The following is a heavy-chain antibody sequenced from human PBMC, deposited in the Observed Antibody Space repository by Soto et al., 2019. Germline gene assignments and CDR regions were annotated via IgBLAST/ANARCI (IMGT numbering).Heavy chain of an antibody. CDR2: IYNSGNT. CDR3: SRKSGSAYYFDY. CDR1: GGSVSSGDYY. Sequence: PSETLSLTCAVSGGSVSSGDYYWTWIRQPPGKGLEWIGYIYNSGNTYYNTSLKSRLTISLDTSKNQFSLKLSSVNAADTAVYYCSRKSGSAYYFDYWGQGTLVTVSS. D-gene: IGHD3-16*01. J-gene: IGHJ4*02. V-gene: IGHV4-30-4*01.